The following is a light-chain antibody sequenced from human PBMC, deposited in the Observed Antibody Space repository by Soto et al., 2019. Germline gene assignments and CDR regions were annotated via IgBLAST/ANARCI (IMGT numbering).Light chain of an antibody. Sequence: SYELTQPPSVSVAPGKTARITCGGNNIGIKSVHWYQQKPGQAPVLVIYYDSDRPSGIPERFSGSNSGNTATLTISRVEAGDEDDYYCQVWDSSSDHPGVVFGGGTKLTVL. J-gene: IGLJ2*01. V-gene: IGLV3-21*04. CDR2: YDS. CDR3: QVWDSSSDHPGVV. CDR1: NIGIKS.